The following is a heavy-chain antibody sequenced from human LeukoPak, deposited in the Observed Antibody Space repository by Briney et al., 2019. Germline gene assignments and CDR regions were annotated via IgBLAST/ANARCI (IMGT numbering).Heavy chain of an antibody. CDR1: GFTFSSYA. CDR2: ISGSGGST. J-gene: IGHJ4*02. CDR3: AKDSFLGWNYYDSGSYLSGY. Sequence: GGSLRVSCAASGFTFSSYAMSWVRQAPGKGLEWVSAISGSGGSTNYADSVKGRFTISRDNSKNTLYLQMNSLRAEDTAVYYCAKDSFLGWNYYDSGSYLSGYWGQGTLVTVSS. V-gene: IGHV3-23*01. D-gene: IGHD3-22*01.